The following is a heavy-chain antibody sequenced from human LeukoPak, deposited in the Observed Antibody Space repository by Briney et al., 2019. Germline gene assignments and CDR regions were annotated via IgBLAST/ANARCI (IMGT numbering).Heavy chain of an antibody. J-gene: IGHJ4*02. Sequence: SETLSLTCTVSGGSISSGGYYWSWIRQPPGKGLEWIGYIYHSGSTYYNPSLKSRVTISVDRSKNQFSLKLSSVTAADTAVYYCARGGYSGYSSCFDYWGQGTLVTVSS. CDR2: IYHSGST. D-gene: IGHD5-12*01. V-gene: IGHV4-30-2*01. CDR3: ARGGYSGYSSCFDY. CDR1: GGSISSGGYY.